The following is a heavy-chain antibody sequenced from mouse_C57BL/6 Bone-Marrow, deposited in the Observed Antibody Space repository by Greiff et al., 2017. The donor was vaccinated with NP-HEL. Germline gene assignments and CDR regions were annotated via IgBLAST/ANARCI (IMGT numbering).Heavy chain of an antibody. V-gene: IGHV10-1*01. CDR3: VRHVVLRSWFAY. J-gene: IGHJ3*01. Sequence: EVKLMESGGGLVQPKGSLKLSCAASGFSFNTYAMNWVRQAPGKGLEWVARIRSKSNNYATYYADSVKDRFTISRDDSESMLYLQMNNLKTEDTAMYYWVRHVVLRSWFAYWGQGTLVTVSA. CDR2: IRSKSNNYAT. D-gene: IGHD1-1*01. CDR1: GFSFNTYA.